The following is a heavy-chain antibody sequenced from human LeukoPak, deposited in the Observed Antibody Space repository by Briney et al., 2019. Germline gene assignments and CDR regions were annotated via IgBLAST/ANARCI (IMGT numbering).Heavy chain of an antibody. Sequence: TSETLSLTCTVSGGSISSNYWSWIRQPPGKGLEWIGYISYSGSTYYNPSLKSRVTISVDTSKSQFSLKLSSVTAADTAVYYCARLGDSTSRLYYFDYWGQGTLVTVSS. V-gene: IGHV4-59*08. CDR2: ISYSGST. D-gene: IGHD6-6*01. CDR1: GGSISSNY. J-gene: IGHJ4*02. CDR3: ARLGDSTSRLYYFDY.